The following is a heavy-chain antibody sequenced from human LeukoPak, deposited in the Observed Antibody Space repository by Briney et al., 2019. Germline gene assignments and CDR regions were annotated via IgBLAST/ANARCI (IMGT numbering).Heavy chain of an antibody. CDR3: ARGALLWFGAKMEYYFDY. J-gene: IGHJ4*02. Sequence: PGGSLRLSCAASGFTFGNYGMSWVRQAPGKGLEWIGFSYYNGNTNYNPSLKSRVTISVDMSKNQFSLSLRSVTAADTAVYYCARGALLWFGAKMEYYFDYWGQGTPLNVSS. D-gene: IGHD3-10*01. CDR1: GFTFGNYG. V-gene: IGHV4-59*01. CDR2: SYYNGNT.